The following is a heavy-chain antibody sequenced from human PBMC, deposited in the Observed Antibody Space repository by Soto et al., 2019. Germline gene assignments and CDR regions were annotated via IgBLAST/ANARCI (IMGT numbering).Heavy chain of an antibody. CDR3: PRDPFEDIVPTRSYGMDV. D-gene: IGHD5-12*01. CDR1: GFIFSSYA. V-gene: IGHV3-30-3*01. Sequence: QVQLVESGGGVVQPGRSLRLSCAGSGFIFSSYAMHWVRQAPGKGLEWVAVISYDGSKKYYADSVKGRFTISRDDSKNTLYLQMNSLRVEDTAVYYCPRDPFEDIVPTRSYGMDVWGQGTTVTVSS. J-gene: IGHJ6*02. CDR2: ISYDGSKK.